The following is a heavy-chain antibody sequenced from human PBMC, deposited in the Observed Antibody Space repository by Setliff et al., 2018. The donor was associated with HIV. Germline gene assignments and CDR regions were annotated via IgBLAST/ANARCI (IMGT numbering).Heavy chain of an antibody. CDR1: GFTFSDYY. CDR2: ISNSGSTI. CDR3: ARDLRSSHGSPNYFDY. V-gene: IGHV3-11*04. J-gene: IGHJ4*02. Sequence: LRLSCAASGFTFSDYYMSWIRQAPGKGLEWVSYISNSGSTIHYADSVKGRFTISRDNAKNSLYLQMNSLRAEETAVYYCARDLRSSHGSPNYFDYWGRGALVTVSS. D-gene: IGHD2-15*01.